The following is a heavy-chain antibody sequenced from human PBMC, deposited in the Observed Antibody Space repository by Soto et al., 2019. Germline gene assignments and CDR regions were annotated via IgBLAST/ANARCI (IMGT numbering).Heavy chain of an antibody. D-gene: IGHD4-17*01. CDR1: GYPFGGYA. CDR2: VSAHTGDS. CDR3: ARPSTSYGDYGWSLAY. Sequence: QVQLVQSGAEVKKPGASVKVSCKASGYPFGGYAIAWVRQAPGQGLEWMGWVSAHTGDSGYAQRFQGRVTLTTETSTSTAYMELRGLRSDATAGYYCARPSTSYGDYGWSLAYWGQGNLVTVSS. J-gene: IGHJ4*02. V-gene: IGHV1-18*01.